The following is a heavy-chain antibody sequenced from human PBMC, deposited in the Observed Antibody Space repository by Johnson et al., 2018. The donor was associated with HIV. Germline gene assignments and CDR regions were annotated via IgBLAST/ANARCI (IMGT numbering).Heavy chain of an antibody. D-gene: IGHD2-15*01. Sequence: VQLVESGGGVVQPGRSLRLSCAASGFTFSGSAMHWVRQASGKGLEWVGRIRSKANSYASAYAASVKGRFTISRDGSKNTLYLKMNSLRTEDTALYFCAKPLGLTPGAFDIWGQGTMVTVSS. J-gene: IGHJ3*02. CDR3: AKPLGLTPGAFDI. CDR1: GFTFSGSA. V-gene: IGHV3-73*01. CDR2: IRSKANSYAS.